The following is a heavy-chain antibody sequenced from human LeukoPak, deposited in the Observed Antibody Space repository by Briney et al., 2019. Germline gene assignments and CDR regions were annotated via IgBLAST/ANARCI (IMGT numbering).Heavy chain of an antibody. CDR3: ARAPSYPGEYRTDWEGAFDI. CDR1: GGSINPYY. CDR2: IYYSGST. V-gene: IGHV4-59*01. J-gene: IGHJ3*02. D-gene: IGHD1-14*01. Sequence: PSETLSLTCTVSGGSINPYYWSWIRQPPGKGLEWIGYIYYSGSTNYNPSLKSRVTISVDTSKNQFSLKLSSVTAADTAVYYCARAPSYPGEYRTDWEGAFDIWGQGTMVTVSS.